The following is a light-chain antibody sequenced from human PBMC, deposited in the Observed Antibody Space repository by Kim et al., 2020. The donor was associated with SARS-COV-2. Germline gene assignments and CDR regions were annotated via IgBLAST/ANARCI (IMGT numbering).Light chain of an antibody. CDR3: SSYAGRSTWV. Sequence: GQAITISCTGTSSDVGGYNFVSWYQQHPGKAPKFMIYDVSKRPLGVSNRFSGSKSGNTASLTISGLQAEDEADYYCSSYAGRSTWVFGGGTKLTVL. CDR1: SSDVGGYNF. V-gene: IGLV2-14*03. J-gene: IGLJ3*02. CDR2: DVS.